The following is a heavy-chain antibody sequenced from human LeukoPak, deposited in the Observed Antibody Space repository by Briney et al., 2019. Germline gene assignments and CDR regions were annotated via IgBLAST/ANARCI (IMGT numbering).Heavy chain of an antibody. D-gene: IGHD6-19*01. Sequence: SETLSLTCTVSGGSISSDYWCWIRQPPGEGLEWIGYIYYSGSTNYNPSLKSRVTISVDTSKNQFSLKLSSVTAADTAVYYCARGMSSGWSPNAFDIWGQGTMVTVSS. CDR3: ARGMSSGWSPNAFDI. CDR1: GGSISSDY. V-gene: IGHV4-59*01. J-gene: IGHJ3*02. CDR2: IYYSGST.